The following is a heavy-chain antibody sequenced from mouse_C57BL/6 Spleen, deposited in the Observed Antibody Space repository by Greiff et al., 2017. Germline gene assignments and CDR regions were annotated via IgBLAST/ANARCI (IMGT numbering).Heavy chain of an antibody. CDR2: IYPGSGST. J-gene: IGHJ1*03. Sequence: VQLQQSGAELVKPGASVKMSCKASGYTFTSYWITWVKQRPGQGLEWIGDIYPGSGSTNYNEKFKSKATLTVDTSSSTAYMQLSSLTSEDSAVYYCARCYYGSSYGYFDVWGTGTTVTVSS. CDR3: ARCYYGSSYGYFDV. D-gene: IGHD1-1*01. V-gene: IGHV1-55*01. CDR1: GYTFTSYW.